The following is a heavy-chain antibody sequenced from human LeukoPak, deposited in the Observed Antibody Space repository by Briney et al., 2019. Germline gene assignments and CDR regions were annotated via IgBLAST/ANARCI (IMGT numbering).Heavy chain of an antibody. CDR3: ARVWFNIEDYYMDV. V-gene: IGHV4-38-2*01. CDR1: SEFFSGYY. J-gene: IGHJ6*03. Sequence: SETLSLTCGVSSEFFSGYYWGWIRQPPGKGLEWIGSVYHSGSTYYNPSLKSRVTISVDTSKNQFSLKLSSVTAADTAVYYCARVWFNIEDYYMDVWGKGTTVTVSS. CDR2: VYHSGST. D-gene: IGHD3-10*01.